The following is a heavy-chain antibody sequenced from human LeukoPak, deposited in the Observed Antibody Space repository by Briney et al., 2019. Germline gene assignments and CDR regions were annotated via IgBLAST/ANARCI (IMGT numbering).Heavy chain of an antibody. D-gene: IGHD4-17*01. CDR3: ARELYGDYAVDY. CDR2: ISSSSSYI. V-gene: IGHV3-21*01. Sequence: PGGSLRLSCAASGFTFTSYSVNWVRQAPGKGLEWVSSISSSSSYIYYADSVKGRFTISRDNAKNSLYLQMNSLRAEDTAVYYCARELYGDYAVDYWGQGTLVTVSS. J-gene: IGHJ4*02. CDR1: GFTFTSYS.